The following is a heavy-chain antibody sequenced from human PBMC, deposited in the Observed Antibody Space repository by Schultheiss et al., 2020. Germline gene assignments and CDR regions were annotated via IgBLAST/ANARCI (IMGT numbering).Heavy chain of an antibody. Sequence: SETLSLTCTVSGGSISSSSYYWGWIRQPPGKGLEWIGSIYYSGSTYYNPSLKSRVTISVDTSKNQFSLKLSSVTAADTAVYYCARHARENPYYYGSGSYYKVNWFDPWGQGTLVTVSS. D-gene: IGHD3-10*01. CDR1: GGSISSSSYY. CDR3: ARHARENPYYYGSGSYYKVNWFDP. V-gene: IGHV4-39*01. CDR2: IYYSGST. J-gene: IGHJ5*02.